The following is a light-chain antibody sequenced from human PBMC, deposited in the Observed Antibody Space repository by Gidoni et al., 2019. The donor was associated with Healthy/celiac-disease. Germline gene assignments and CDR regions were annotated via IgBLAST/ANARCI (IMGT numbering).Light chain of an antibody. CDR3: QQSYSTPWT. CDR2: AAS. J-gene: IGKJ1*01. V-gene: IGKV1-39*01. CDR1: QSISSY. Sequence: DIQMTQSPSSLSASVGDRVTINCRASQSISSYLNWYQQKPGKAPKLLIYAASSLQSGVPSRFSGSGSGTDFTLTISSLQPEDFATYYCQQSYSTPWTFGQETKVEIK.